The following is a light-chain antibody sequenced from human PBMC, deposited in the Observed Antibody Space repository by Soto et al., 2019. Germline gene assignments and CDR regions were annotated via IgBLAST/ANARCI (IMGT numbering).Light chain of an antibody. Sequence: EIVLTQSPATLSLSPGERATLSCRASQSVSSYFAWYQQKPGQAPRLLIYDAPSRATGIPARFSGSGSGTDFTLTISSLEPEDFAVYYCQQRSDWPLPFGQGTKVEIK. CDR1: QSVSSY. CDR3: QQRSDWPLP. V-gene: IGKV3-11*01. J-gene: IGKJ1*01. CDR2: DAP.